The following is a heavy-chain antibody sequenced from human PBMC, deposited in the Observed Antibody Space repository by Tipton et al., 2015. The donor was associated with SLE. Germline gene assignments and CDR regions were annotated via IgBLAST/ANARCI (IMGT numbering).Heavy chain of an antibody. V-gene: IGHV4-39*07. CDR2: IYYSGST. CDR1: GGSISSSSYY. CDR3: ARLRVISYYFDY. D-gene: IGHD2-21*01. J-gene: IGHJ4*02. Sequence: TLSLTCTVSGGSISSSSYYWGWIRQPPGKGLEWIGSIYYSGSTYHNPALKSRVTISVDTSKNQFSLKLPSVTAADTAVYYCARLRVISYYFDYWGQGPLVTVSS.